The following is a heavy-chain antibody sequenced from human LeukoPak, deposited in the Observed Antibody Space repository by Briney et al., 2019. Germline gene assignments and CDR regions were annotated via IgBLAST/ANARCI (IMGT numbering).Heavy chain of an antibody. D-gene: IGHD3-10*01. CDR2: VTASGSTA. Sequence: PGGSLRLSCAASGFTFSSYAMSWVRQAPGKGLEWVSAVTASGSTAYYADSVKGRFTTSRDNSKNTFFLHMDNLRAEDTATYYCAKSAYGYYFDHWGHGALVTVSS. J-gene: IGHJ4*01. CDR1: GFTFSSYA. CDR3: AKSAYGYYFDH. V-gene: IGHV3-23*01.